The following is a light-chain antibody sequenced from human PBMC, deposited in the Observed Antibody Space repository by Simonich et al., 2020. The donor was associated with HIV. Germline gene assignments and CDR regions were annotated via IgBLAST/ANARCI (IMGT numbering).Light chain of an antibody. J-gene: IGKJ4*01. Sequence: DIQMTQSPSTLSASIGDRVTITCRVSQNRHIWLAWYQQKPGKAPKLPIYKASTLESGVPSRFSGSGSGTEFTLTISSLQPDDFATYYCQQYNSYSLTFGGGTKVEIK. CDR1: QNRHIW. CDR3: QQYNSYSLT. CDR2: KAS. V-gene: IGKV1-5*03.